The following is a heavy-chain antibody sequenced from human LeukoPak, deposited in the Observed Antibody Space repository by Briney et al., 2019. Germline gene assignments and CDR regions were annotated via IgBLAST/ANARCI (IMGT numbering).Heavy chain of an antibody. CDR3: ARDQGYYGSGSMYYGMDV. V-gene: IGHV3-30*04. CDR2: ISYDGSNK. D-gene: IGHD3-10*01. CDR1: GFTFSSYA. Sequence: GGSLRLSCAASGFTFSSYAMHWVRQAPGKGLEWVADISYDGSNKYYADSVKGRFTISRDNSKNTLYLQMNSLRAEDTAVYYCARDQGYYGSGSMYYGMDVWGQGTTVTVSS. J-gene: IGHJ6*02.